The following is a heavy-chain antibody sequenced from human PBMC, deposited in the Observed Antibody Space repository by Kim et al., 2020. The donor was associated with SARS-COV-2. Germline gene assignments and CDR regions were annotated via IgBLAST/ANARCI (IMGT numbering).Heavy chain of an antibody. V-gene: IGHV3-33*01. CDR2: IWYDGSDK. J-gene: IGHJ6*02. Sequence: GGSLRLSCAASGFIFSSYGLHWVRQAPGKGLEWVGVIWYDGSDKHYADSVKGRFSISRDNSKNTLYLQMNSLRVEDTAIYYCTRGGTTLAYYYYGLDVWAKGPRSPSP. CDR1: GFIFSSYG. D-gene: IGHD1-7*01. CDR3: TRGGTTLAYYYYGLDV.